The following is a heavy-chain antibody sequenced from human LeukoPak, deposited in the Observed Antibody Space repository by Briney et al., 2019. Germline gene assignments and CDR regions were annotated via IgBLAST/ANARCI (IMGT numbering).Heavy chain of an antibody. CDR3: SRDRLGGLDL. CDR1: GFTFRSNT. CDR2: ISGSGSST. V-gene: IGHV3-23*01. J-gene: IGHJ5*02. Sequence: GGSLRLSCAASGFTFRSNTMSWVRQAPGRGLEWVSVISGSGSSTYYADSVKGRFTISRDNAKNSVYLQMNSLRPEDTAVYYCSRDRLGGLDLWGQGTLVTVSS. D-gene: IGHD5-12*01.